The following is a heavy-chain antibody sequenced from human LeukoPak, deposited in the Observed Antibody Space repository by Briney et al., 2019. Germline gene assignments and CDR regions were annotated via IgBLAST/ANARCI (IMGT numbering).Heavy chain of an antibody. D-gene: IGHD6-13*01. Sequence: ASVKVSCKASGYTFTSYGISWVRQAPGQGLEWMGWISAYNGNTNYAQKLQGRVTMTTDTSTSTAYMELRSLRSDDTAVYYCARNTLIAAAGALDYWSQGTLVTVSS. V-gene: IGHV1-18*01. CDR2: ISAYNGNT. J-gene: IGHJ4*02. CDR3: ARNTLIAAAGALDY. CDR1: GYTFTSYG.